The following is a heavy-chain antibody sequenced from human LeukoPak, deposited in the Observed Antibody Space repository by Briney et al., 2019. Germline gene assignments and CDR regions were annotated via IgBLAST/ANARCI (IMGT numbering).Heavy chain of an antibody. CDR1: GGSFSGYY. CDR3: ARTFYYPRGFDP. D-gene: IGHD3-10*01. Sequence: SETLSLTCAVYGGSFSGYYWSWIRQPPGKGLEWIGEINHSGSTNYNPSLKSRVTISVDTSKNQFSLKLSSMTAADTAVYYCARTFYYPRGFDPWGQGTLVTVSS. V-gene: IGHV4-34*01. CDR2: INHSGST. J-gene: IGHJ5*02.